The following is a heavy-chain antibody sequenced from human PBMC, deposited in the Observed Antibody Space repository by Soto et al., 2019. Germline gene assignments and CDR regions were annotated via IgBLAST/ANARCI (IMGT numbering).Heavy chain of an antibody. CDR1: GFTFSSYS. V-gene: IGHV3-21*01. D-gene: IGHD3-22*01. CDR3: ARDRPRRYDSSGYYEAYYYGMDV. CDR2: ISSSSSYI. J-gene: IGHJ6*02. Sequence: GGSLRLSCAASGFTFSSYSMNWVRQAPGKGLEWVSSISSSSSYIYYADSVKGRFTISRDNAKNSLYLQMNSLRAEDTAVYYCARDRPRRYDSSGYYEAYYYGMDVWGQGTTVTVSS.